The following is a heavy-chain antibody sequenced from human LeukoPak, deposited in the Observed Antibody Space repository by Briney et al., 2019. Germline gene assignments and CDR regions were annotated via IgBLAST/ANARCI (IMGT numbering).Heavy chain of an antibody. D-gene: IGHD4-11*01. V-gene: IGHV1-2*02. Sequence: ASVKVSCKASGYTFTCYYMHWVRQAPGQGLEWMGWINPNSGGTNYAQKFQGRVTTTRDTSISTAYMELSRLRSDDTAVYYCARASMTTVTNRAYFDYWGQGTLVTVSS. CDR2: INPNSGGT. CDR1: GYTFTCYY. CDR3: ARASMTTVTNRAYFDY. J-gene: IGHJ4*02.